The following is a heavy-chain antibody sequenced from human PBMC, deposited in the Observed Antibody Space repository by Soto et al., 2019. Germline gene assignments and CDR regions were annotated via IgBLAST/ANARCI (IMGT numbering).Heavy chain of an antibody. CDR3: ARDRHWIAAAGYYFDY. CDR2: ISYDGSNK. D-gene: IGHD6-13*01. J-gene: IGHJ4*02. CDR1: GFTFSNYA. Sequence: QVQLVESGGGVVQPGRSLRLSCAASGFTFSNYAMHWVRQAPGKGLEWVAVISYDGSNKYYADSVKGRFTISRDNSKNTLYLQMNSLRAEDTAVYYCARDRHWIAAAGYYFDYWGQGTLVTVSS. V-gene: IGHV3-30-3*01.